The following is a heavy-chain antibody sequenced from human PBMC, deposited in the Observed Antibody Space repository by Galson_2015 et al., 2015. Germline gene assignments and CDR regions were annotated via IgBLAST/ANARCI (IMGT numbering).Heavy chain of an antibody. V-gene: IGHV6-1*01. D-gene: IGHD3-10*01. CDR2: TYYRSKWYN. CDR3: ARDNYGSGGSRSLAGVNWFDP. Sequence: CAISGDSVSSNSAAWNWIRQSPSRGLEWLGRTYYRSKWYNDYAVSVKSRITINPDTSKNQFSLQLNSVTPEDTAVYYCARDNYGSGGSRSLAGVNWFDPWGQGTLVTVSS. J-gene: IGHJ5*02. CDR1: GDSVSSNSAA.